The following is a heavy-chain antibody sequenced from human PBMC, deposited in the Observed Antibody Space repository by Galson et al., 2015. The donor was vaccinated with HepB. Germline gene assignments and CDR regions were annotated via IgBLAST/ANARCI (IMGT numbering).Heavy chain of an antibody. CDR1: GGSISSHY. CDR2: IYSSGST. V-gene: IGHV4-4*07. Sequence: SETLSLTCTVSGGSISSHYWSWIRQPAGKGLEWIGRIYSSGSTNYNPSLKSRVTMSVDTPKNQFSLKLSSVTAADTAVYYCARDPPFGSMDVWGQGTTVTVSS. D-gene: IGHD3-16*01. J-gene: IGHJ6*02. CDR3: ARDPPFGSMDV.